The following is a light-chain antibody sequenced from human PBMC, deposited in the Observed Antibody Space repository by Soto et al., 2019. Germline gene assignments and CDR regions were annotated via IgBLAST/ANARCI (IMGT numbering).Light chain of an antibody. CDR3: NSYTLSSTVI. CDR1: SSDVGAHDY. J-gene: IGLJ2*01. CDR2: EVT. Sequence: QSVLTQPASVSGSPGQSITISCTGTSSDVGAHDYVSWYQHHPDKAPKVIIFEVTKRPSGVSNRFSGSKTGNTASLTISGLQAEDEADYYCNSYTLSSTVIFGGGTQLTVL. V-gene: IGLV2-14*01.